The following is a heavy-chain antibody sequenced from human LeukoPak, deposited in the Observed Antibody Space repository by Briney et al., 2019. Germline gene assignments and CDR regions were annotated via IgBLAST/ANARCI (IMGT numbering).Heavy chain of an antibody. D-gene: IGHD3-9*01. CDR1: GFTFRRYD. CDR2: ISSSSISI. J-gene: IGHJ4*02. V-gene: IGHV3-21*01. Sequence: GGSLRLSCAASGFTFRRYDMNWVRQALGKGLEWVSSISSSSISIYYADSLKGRFTISRDNARNSLYLQMNNLRAEDTAVYYCARVYDVLTGGFDYWGQGALVTVSS. CDR3: ARVYDVLTGGFDY.